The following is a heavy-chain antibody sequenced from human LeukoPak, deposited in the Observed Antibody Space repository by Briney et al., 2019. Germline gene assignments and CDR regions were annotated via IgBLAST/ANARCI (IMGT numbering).Heavy chain of an antibody. D-gene: IGHD6-13*01. CDR3: ARAGPRGSSWYFQDD. CDR1: GFTFSSYS. CDR2: ISSSSSYI. Sequence: GGSLRLSCAASGFTFSSYSMNWVRQAPGKGLEWVSSISSSSSYIYYADSVKGRFTISRDNAKNSLYLQMNSLRAEDTAVYYCARAGPRGSSWYFQDDWCQVTLVTVS. J-gene: IGHJ4*02. V-gene: IGHV3-21*01.